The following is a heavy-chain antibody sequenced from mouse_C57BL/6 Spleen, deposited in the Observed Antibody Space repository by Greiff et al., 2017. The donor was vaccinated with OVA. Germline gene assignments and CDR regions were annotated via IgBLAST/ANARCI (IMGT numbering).Heavy chain of an antibody. D-gene: IGHD1-1*01. V-gene: IGHV1-64*01. CDR1: GYTFTSYW. Sequence: QVQLQQSGAELVKPGASVKLSCKASGYTFTSYWMHWVKQRPGQGLEWIGMIHPNSGSTNYNEKFKSKATLTVDKSSSTAYMQLSSLTSEDSAVYYCARIYYYGSTFMDYWGQGTSVTVSS. CDR3: ARIYYYGSTFMDY. J-gene: IGHJ4*01. CDR2: IHPNSGST.